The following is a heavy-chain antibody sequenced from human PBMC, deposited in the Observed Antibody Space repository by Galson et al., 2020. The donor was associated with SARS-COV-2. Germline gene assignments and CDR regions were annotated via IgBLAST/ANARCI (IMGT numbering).Heavy chain of an antibody. CDR3: ATLTGGYDPYYFDY. CDR1: GYRFSSAW. Sequence: HGESLKISCKGSGYRFSSAWIGWVRQMPGKGLEWMGIIFPGDSDTRYSPSFQGQVTISADKSISTAYLQWSSLKASDTAMYYCATLTGGYDPYYFDYWGQGTTVTVSS. V-gene: IGHV5-51*01. D-gene: IGHD5-12*01. J-gene: IGHJ4*03. CDR2: IFPGDSDT.